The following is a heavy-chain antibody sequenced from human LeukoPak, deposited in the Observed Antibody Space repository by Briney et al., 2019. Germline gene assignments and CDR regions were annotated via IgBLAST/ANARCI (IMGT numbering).Heavy chain of an antibody. D-gene: IGHD6-6*01. Sequence: PGRSLRLSCAASGFTFSSYGMHWVRQAPGKGLEWVAVIWYDGSNKYYADSMKGRFTISRDNSKNTLYLQMNSLRAEDTAVYYCARDSVAARLYYYYGMDVWGQGTTVTVSS. V-gene: IGHV3-33*01. CDR3: ARDSVAARLYYYYGMDV. CDR2: IWYDGSNK. J-gene: IGHJ6*02. CDR1: GFTFSSYG.